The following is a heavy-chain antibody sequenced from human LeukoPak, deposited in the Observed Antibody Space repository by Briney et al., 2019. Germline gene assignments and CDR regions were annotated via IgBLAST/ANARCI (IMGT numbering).Heavy chain of an antibody. Sequence: ASVKVSCKASGYTFTGYYMHWVRQATGQGLEWMGWMNPNSGNTGYAQKFQGRVTVTRNTSISRAYMELSSLRSEDTAVYYCARGSRIAVAGTGDYWGQGTLVTVSS. CDR3: ARGSRIAVAGTGDY. D-gene: IGHD6-19*01. J-gene: IGHJ4*02. CDR2: MNPNSGNT. CDR1: GYTFTGYY. V-gene: IGHV1-8*02.